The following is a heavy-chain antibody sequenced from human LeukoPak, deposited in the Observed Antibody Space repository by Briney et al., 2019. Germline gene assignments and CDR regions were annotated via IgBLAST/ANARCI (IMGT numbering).Heavy chain of an antibody. CDR3: VTAGGSGSYGRFDP. Sequence: GGSLRLSCAASGFIFSAYWMHWVRQTPGKGLVWVSRINTDGTTTNYADSVKGRFTIFRDNAKNTVYLQMNSLRDEDTAVYYCVTAGGSGSYGRFDPWGQGTLVSVSS. CDR2: INTDGTTT. D-gene: IGHD3-10*01. V-gene: IGHV3-74*01. CDR1: GFIFSAYW. J-gene: IGHJ5*02.